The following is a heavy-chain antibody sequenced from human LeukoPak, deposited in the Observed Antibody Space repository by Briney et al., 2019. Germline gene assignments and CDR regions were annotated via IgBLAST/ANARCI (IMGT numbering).Heavy chain of an antibody. J-gene: IGHJ6*04. CDR3: ARRGYDHSGYYDGMDV. CDR1: GGSFSGYY. CDR2: INHSGST. D-gene: IGHD5-12*01. V-gene: IGHV4-34*01. Sequence: SETLSLTCAVYGGSFSGYYWSWIRQPPGKGLEWIGEINHSGSTNYNPSLKSRVTISVDTSKNQFSLKLSSVTAADTAVYDCARRGYDHSGYYDGMDVWGKGTTVTVSS.